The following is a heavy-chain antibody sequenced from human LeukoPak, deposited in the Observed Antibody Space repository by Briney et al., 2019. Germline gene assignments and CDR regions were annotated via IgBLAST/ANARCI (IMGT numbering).Heavy chain of an antibody. CDR3: ARSVEMATISPFPFDY. V-gene: IGHV1-46*01. J-gene: IGHJ4*02. Sequence: ASVKVSCKASGYTFTSYYMHWVRQAPGQGLEWMGIINPSGGSTSYAQKFQGRVTMTRDTSTSTVYMELSSLRSEDTAVYYCARSVEMATISPFPFDYWGQGTLVTVSS. D-gene: IGHD5-24*01. CDR2: INPSGGST. CDR1: GYTFTSYY.